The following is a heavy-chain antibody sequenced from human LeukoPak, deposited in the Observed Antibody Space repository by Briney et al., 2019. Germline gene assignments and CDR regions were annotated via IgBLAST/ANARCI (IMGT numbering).Heavy chain of an antibody. CDR2: INPSGGST. J-gene: IGHJ5*02. V-gene: IGHV1-46*02. Sequence: PGASVKVSCKASGYIFKNYNMHWVRQAPGQGLEWMGLINPSGGSTSYAQKFQGRVTMTRDTSTSTVYMELSSLRSEDTAVYYCARALDIVVVPAALPWGFDPWGQGTLVTVSS. D-gene: IGHD2-2*03. CDR1: GYIFKNYN. CDR3: ARALDIVVVPAALPWGFDP.